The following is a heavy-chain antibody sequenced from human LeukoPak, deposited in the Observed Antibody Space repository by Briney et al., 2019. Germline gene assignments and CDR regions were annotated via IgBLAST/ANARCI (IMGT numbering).Heavy chain of an antibody. V-gene: IGHV1-18*01. CDR1: GYTFTSYG. J-gene: IGHJ4*02. CDR3: ARDPAVYYYDSSGYPHY. D-gene: IGHD3-22*01. Sequence: ASVKVSCKASGYTFTSYGISWVRQAPGQGLEWMGWISAYNGNTNYAQKLQGRVTMTTDTSTSTAYMELRSLRSDDTAVYYCARDPAVYYYDSSGYPHYWDQGTLVTVSS. CDR2: ISAYNGNT.